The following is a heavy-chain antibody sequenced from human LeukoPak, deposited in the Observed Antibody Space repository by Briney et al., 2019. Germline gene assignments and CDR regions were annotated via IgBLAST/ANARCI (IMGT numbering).Heavy chain of an antibody. CDR3: ARHTQKASYPGGWFDP. D-gene: IGHD5-24*01. J-gene: IGHJ5*02. CDR2: IYYCGST. V-gene: IGHV4-39*07. CDR1: GGSISSSSYY. Sequence: PETLSLTCTVSGGSISSSSYYWGWIRQPPGKGLEWIGSIYYCGSTYYNPSLKSRVTISVDTSKNQFSLKLSSVTAADTAVYYCARHTQKASYPGGWFDPWGQGTLVTVSS.